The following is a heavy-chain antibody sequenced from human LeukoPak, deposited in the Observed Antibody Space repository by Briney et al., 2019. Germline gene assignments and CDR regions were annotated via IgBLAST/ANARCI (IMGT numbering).Heavy chain of an antibody. CDR2: MNPKSGGT. Sequence: ASVKVSCKASGYTFSDSYIHWVRQAPGQGLEWMGSMNPKSGGTKYAQKFQGRVSMTRDTSISTAYMELASLASDDTAVYYCARAGGRSWFDPWGQGTLVTVSS. CDR1: GYTFSDSY. CDR3: ARAGGRSWFDP. D-gene: IGHD1-26*01. V-gene: IGHV1-2*02. J-gene: IGHJ5*02.